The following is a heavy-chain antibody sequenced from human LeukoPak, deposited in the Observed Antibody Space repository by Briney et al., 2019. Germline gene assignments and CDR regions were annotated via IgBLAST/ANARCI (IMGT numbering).Heavy chain of an antibody. CDR3: AKVQYQLRSMDV. CDR2: ISGSGGST. V-gene: IGHV3-23*01. CDR1: GFTFSSYA. J-gene: IGHJ6*02. D-gene: IGHD2-2*01. Sequence: GGSLRLSCAASGFTFSSYAMSWVRQAPGKGLEWVSAISGSGGSTYYADSVKGRFTISRNNSKNTLYLQMNSLRAEDTAVYYCAKVQYQLRSMDVWGQGTTVTVSS.